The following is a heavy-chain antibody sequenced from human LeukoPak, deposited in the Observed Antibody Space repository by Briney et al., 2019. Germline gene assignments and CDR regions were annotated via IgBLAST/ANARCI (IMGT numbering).Heavy chain of an antibody. J-gene: IGHJ4*02. CDR1: GFTVSSNY. CDR3: AKGGGSSPSHYFDY. V-gene: IGHV3-53*01. CDR2: IYSGGST. Sequence: GGSLRLSCAASGFTVSSNYMSWVRQAPGKGLEWVSVIYSGGSTYYADSVKGRFTISRDNSRNTLYLQMNSLRAEDTAVYYCAKGGGSSPSHYFDYWGQGILVTVSS. D-gene: IGHD2-2*01.